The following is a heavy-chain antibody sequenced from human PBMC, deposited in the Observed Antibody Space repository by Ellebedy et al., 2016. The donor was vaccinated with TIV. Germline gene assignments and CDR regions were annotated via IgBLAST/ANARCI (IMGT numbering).Heavy chain of an antibody. D-gene: IGHD2-21*01. Sequence: GESLKISXGASGFTFSSYAMSWVRQAPGKGLEWVSAISGSGRGNTYYAGSVKGRFTISRDDSKNTLYLQMNSLRAEDTAIYFCVKGTTDPDCWGQGTLVTVSS. CDR2: ISGSGRGNT. CDR1: GFTFSSYA. V-gene: IGHV3-23*01. CDR3: VKGTTDPDC. J-gene: IGHJ4*02.